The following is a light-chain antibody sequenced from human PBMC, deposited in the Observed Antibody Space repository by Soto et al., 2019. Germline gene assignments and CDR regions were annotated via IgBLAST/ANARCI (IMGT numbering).Light chain of an antibody. V-gene: IGKV1-9*01. CDR1: QGITSY. J-gene: IGKJ4*01. Sequence: IQLTQSPSSLSASVGDRVTITCRASQGITSYLAWYQQRPGKAPRLLIYSASTLQSGVPSRFRGSGYGTDFSLTISNLQPEDFATYYCQQLYSHPLTFGGGTKVEIK. CDR2: SAS. CDR3: QQLYSHPLT.